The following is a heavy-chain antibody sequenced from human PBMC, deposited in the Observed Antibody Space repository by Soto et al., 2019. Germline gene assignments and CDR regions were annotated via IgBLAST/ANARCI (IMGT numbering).Heavy chain of an antibody. CDR3: ARGGSTSPNGMDV. J-gene: IGHJ6*02. D-gene: IGHD2-2*01. Sequence: LRLSCAASGFTFSSYWMHWVRQAPWKGLVWVSRVSTDGRTTNYADSVKGRFTISRDNAKNTLYLQMNSLRAEDMAVYYCARGGSTSPNGMDVWGQGTMVTVSS. CDR2: VSTDGRTT. CDR1: GFTFSSYW. V-gene: IGHV3-74*01.